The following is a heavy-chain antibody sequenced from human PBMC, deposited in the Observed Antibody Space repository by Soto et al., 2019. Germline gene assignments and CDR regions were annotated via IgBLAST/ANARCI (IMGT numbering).Heavy chain of an antibody. CDR3: ARRCNRPSCYGMDV. CDR2: INSDGSNR. CDR1: GFTFKNYW. Sequence: PGGSLRLSCEASGFTFKNYWMHWVRQAPGKGLVWVSRINSDGSNRRYADSVQGRFTISRDNAKNTLFLQMNSLRAADTAVYFCARRCNRPSCYGMDVWGQGTTVTVSS. J-gene: IGHJ6*02. V-gene: IGHV3-74*01. D-gene: IGHD2-2*01.